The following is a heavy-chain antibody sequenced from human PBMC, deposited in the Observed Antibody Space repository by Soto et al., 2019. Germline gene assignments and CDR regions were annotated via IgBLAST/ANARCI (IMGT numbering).Heavy chain of an antibody. CDR1: GYTFTSYD. J-gene: IGHJ2*01. CDR2: MNPNSGNT. CDR3: ARGLGGDLYFDL. Sequence: QVQLVQSGAEVKKPGASVKVSCKASGYTFTSYDINWVRQATGQGLEWMGWMNPNSGNTGYAQKFQGRVTMTRNTSQRTAYTALRGLRSEDTAVYYCARGLGGDLYFDLWGRGTLVTVSS. D-gene: IGHD2-21*01. V-gene: IGHV1-8*01.